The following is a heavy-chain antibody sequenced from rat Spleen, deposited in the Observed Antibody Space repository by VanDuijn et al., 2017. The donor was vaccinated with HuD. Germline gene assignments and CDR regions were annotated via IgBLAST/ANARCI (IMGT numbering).Heavy chain of an antibody. Sequence: EVQLVESGGGLVQPGRSLKLSCAASGFTFSDYGVAWVRQAPTTGLEWVAYISSGGGGIYYPDSVQGRFTISRHNAKSTLYLQMDSLRSEDTATYYCTRDSHTTGGTVYWYFDFWGPGTMVTVSS. D-gene: IGHD1-9*01. CDR3: TRDSHTTGGTVYWYFDF. V-gene: IGHV5-20*01. J-gene: IGHJ1*01. CDR1: GFTFSDYG. CDR2: ISSGGGGI.